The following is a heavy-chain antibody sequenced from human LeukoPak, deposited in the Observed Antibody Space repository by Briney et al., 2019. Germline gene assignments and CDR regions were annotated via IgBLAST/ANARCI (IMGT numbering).Heavy chain of an antibody. J-gene: IGHJ4*02. V-gene: IGHV1-69*13. D-gene: IGHD3-10*01. CDR3: ARGDLGYYGSGHNDY. Sequence: VASVKVSCKASGGTFSSCAISWVRQAPGQGLEWMGGIIPIFGTANYAQKFQGRVTITADESTSTAYMELSSLRSEDTAVYYCARGDLGYYGSGHNDYWGQGTLVTVSS. CDR2: IIPIFGTA. CDR1: GGTFSSCA.